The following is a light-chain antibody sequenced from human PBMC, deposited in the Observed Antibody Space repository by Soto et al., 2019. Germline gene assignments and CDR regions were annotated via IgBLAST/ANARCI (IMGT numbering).Light chain of an antibody. Sequence: EIVLTQSPGTLSLSPGERATLSCRASQSVTSARLAWYQQKPGQAPRLLIYGASNRATGIPDRFSGSGSGTDFPLTITRLEPEDFSVYYCQQYDGSPPHTFGQGTELEFK. CDR2: GAS. CDR1: QSVTSAR. CDR3: QQYDGSPPHT. V-gene: IGKV3-20*01. J-gene: IGKJ2*01.